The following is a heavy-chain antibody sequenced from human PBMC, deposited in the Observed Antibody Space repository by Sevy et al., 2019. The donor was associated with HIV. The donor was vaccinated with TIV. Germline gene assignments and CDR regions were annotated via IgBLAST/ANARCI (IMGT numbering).Heavy chain of an antibody. V-gene: IGHV3-23*01. CDR2: ISGSGGSGDKT. CDR1: GFTFSSYA. D-gene: IGHD3-22*01. CDR3: ARKYDSSGYFDY. J-gene: IGHJ4*02. Sequence: GGSLRLSCAASGFTFSSYAMNWVRQAPGKGLEWVSGISGSGGSGDKTNYADSVKGRFTISRDDSKNSLYLQLNSLRAEDTAIYYCARKYDSSGYFDYWGQGTLFTVSS.